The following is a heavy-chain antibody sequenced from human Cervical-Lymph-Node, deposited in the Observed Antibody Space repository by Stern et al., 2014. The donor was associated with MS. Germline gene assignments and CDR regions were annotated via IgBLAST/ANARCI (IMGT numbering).Heavy chain of an antibody. D-gene: IGHD1-7*01. CDR3: ARAVRELGT. J-gene: IGHJ5*02. Sequence: EMQLVESGGGLVQPGESLRLSCAVSGFTFSNYWMTWVRQAPGKGLEWVDSIKTDGSEKSSGASVKGRFTISRDNAKNSLYLQMNSLRAEDTAVYYCARAVRELGTWGQGTLVTVSS. CDR1: GFTFSNYW. V-gene: IGHV3-7*01. CDR2: IKTDGSEK.